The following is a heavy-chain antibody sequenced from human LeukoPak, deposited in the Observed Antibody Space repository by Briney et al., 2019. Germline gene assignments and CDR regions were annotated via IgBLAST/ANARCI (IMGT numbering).Heavy chain of an antibody. J-gene: IGHJ3*02. D-gene: IGHD7-27*01. V-gene: IGHV4-39*07. CDR1: GVSISSSNSY. CDR3: ARDLSPGAFDI. CDR2: IYYSGST. Sequence: SETLSLTCTVSGVSISSSNSYWGWIRQPPGKGLEWIGSIYYSGSTYYNPSLKSRVTISVDTSKNQFSLKLSSVTAADTAVYYCARDLSPGAFDIWGQGTMVTVSS.